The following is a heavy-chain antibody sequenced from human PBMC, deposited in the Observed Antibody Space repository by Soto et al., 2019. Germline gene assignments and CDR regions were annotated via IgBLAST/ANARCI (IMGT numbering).Heavy chain of an antibody. CDR2: IYTSGNT. V-gene: IGHV4-4*07. J-gene: IGHJ4*02. CDR3: ARESGDNWDYESY. D-gene: IGHD1-7*01. CDR1: GGSISSYH. Sequence: SETLSLTCTVSGGSISSYHWSWIRQSAGKGLEWIGRIYTSGNTHYNPSLKSRVTVSIDTSKNQFFLTVNSVTAADSAVYYCARESGDNWDYESYWGQGTPVTVSS.